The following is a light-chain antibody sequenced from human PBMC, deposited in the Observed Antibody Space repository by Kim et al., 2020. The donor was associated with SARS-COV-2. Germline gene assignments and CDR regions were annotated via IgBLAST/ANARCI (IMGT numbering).Light chain of an antibody. V-gene: IGKV1-8*01. Sequence: ASIGDRVTITCRASQDISSYLAWYQQKPGKAPKLLMYVASTLQSGVPSRFSGSGSGADFTLTISCLQSEDFATYYCQQYYSSPPTLGQGTKVDIK. J-gene: IGKJ1*01. CDR1: QDISSY. CDR2: VAS. CDR3: QQYYSSPPT.